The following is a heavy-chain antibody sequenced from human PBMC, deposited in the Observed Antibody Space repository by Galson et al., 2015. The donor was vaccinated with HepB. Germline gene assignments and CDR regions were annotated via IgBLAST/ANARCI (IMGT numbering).Heavy chain of an antibody. CDR1: GYTFTSYY. V-gene: IGHV1-46*04. J-gene: IGHJ4*02. D-gene: IGHD3-10*01. Sequence: SVKVSCKASGYTFTSYYMHWVRQAPGQGLEWMGIINPSGGSTGYAQKLQGRVTMTRDTSTSTVYMELSSLRSEDTAVYYCARAMVRGVSPPNFDYWGQGTLVTVSS. CDR3: ARAMVRGVSPPNFDY. CDR2: INPSGGST.